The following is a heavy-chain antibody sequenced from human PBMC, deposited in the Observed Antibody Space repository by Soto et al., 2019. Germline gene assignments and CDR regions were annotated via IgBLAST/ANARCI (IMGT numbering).Heavy chain of an antibody. CDR1: GGSISTGRYY. CDR3: ARSVFP. V-gene: IGHV4-31*03. CDR2: FYYSGST. J-gene: IGHJ5*02. Sequence: QVQLQESGPGLVKPSQTLSLTCTVSGGSISTGRYYWNWIRQHPGKGLEWIGYFYYSGSTYYNPSLKTRVTLSVTTSKNQFSLKLSPATASDTAVYYCARSVFPWGQGTLVTVSS.